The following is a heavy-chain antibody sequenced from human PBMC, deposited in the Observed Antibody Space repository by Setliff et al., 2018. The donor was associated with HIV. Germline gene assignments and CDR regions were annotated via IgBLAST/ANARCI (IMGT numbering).Heavy chain of an antibody. D-gene: IGHD4-17*01. CDR3: ARQGVDYGYPNDY. CDR2: LYHSGST. Sequence: PSETLSLTCDVSGYSISSGYYWGWVRQPTGKGLEWIGSLYHSGSTYYSPSLKSRVTISVDTSKNQFSLTLTSVTAADTAFYYCARQGVDYGYPNDYWGQGTLVTVSS. V-gene: IGHV4-38-2*01. CDR1: GYSISSGYY. J-gene: IGHJ4*02.